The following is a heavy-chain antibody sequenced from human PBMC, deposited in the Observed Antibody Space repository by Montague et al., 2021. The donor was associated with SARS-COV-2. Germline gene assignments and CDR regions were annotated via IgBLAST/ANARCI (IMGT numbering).Heavy chain of an antibody. CDR1: GSSVRSYL. D-gene: IGHD4-17*01. CDR3: ARENTVTTFGGPYYIDS. CDR2: IYDSGST. J-gene: IGHJ4*02. Sequence: SETLSLTCIVSGSSVRSYLWSWIRQPPGKGLEWIGNIYDSGSTNYNPSLKSRVTISVDTSKNQFSLKLSAVTAADTAVYYCARENTVTTFGGPYYIDSWGQGTPVTVSA. V-gene: IGHV4-59*02.